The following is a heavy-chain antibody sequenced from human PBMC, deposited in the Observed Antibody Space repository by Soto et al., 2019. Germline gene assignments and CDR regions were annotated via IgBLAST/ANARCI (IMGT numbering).Heavy chain of an antibody. V-gene: IGHV4-59*02. CDR3: ATTQPNGYSEP. CDR1: GDSVSGHY. J-gene: IGHJ5*02. D-gene: IGHD2-21*01. Sequence: QVQLQESGPGLVKPSETLSLTCSVSGDSVSGHYWSWIRQPPGKGLEWIGYIYYTVMTSYNHSLQSRVPMSIDTSRNQFSVRLYSVTAADTAVYYCATTQPNGYSEPWGQGILGTVSS. CDR2: IYYTVMT.